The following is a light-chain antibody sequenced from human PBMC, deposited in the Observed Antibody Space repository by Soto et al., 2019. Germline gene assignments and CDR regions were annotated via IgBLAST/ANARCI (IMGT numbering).Light chain of an antibody. CDR3: QQYNHWPLT. J-gene: IGKJ4*01. Sequence: EIVLTQCTANMSLCQGERAALSCRASQNVYRYLAWYQQKPGQAPRLLISDASNRATGIPARFSGSGSGTDFTLTISSLQSEDFAVYYCQQYNHWPLTFGGGTKVDIK. CDR1: QNVYRY. CDR2: DAS. V-gene: IGKV3-11*01.